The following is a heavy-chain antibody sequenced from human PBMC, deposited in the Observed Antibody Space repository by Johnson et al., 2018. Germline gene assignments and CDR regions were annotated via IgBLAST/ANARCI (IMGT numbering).Heavy chain of an antibody. Sequence: VQLVESGGGLVQPGGSXRLSCAASGFTLSSYAMSWVRQAPGTGLEWVSTISGSGGDTYYPDSVKGRFTISRDNVKNTLYLQMNSLRAEDTAVYYCATELVDTVWYYYYGMDVWGQGTTVTVSS. D-gene: IGHD5-18*01. CDR3: ATELVDTVWYYYYGMDV. V-gene: IGHV3-23*04. CDR1: GFTLSSYA. CDR2: ISGSGGDT. J-gene: IGHJ6*02.